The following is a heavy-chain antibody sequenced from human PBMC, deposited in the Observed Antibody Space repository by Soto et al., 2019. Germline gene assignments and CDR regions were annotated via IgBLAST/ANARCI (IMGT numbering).Heavy chain of an antibody. V-gene: IGHV1-69*12. D-gene: IGHD3-3*02. Sequence: VQVVQSGAEVKKPGSSVKVSCKTSGGTFSTSAISWVRQAPGQGLEWMGGIMPIFRTADYAQKFQGRVTITADESASTAYLELSSLRSEDTAVYCARDKDRAQLGGNYYYIMDVGGQGTTVTVTS. CDR3: ARDKDRAQLGGNYYYIMDV. J-gene: IGHJ6*02. CDR1: GGTFSTSA. CDR2: IMPIFRTA.